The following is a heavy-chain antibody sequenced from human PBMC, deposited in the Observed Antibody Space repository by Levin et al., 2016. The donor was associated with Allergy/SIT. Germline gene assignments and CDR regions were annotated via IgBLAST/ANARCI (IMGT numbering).Heavy chain of an antibody. CDR1: GFTFSSYG. J-gene: IGHJ4*02. CDR3: ARGGSVRGACDY. V-gene: IGHV3-53*04. Sequence: LSLTCAASGFTFSSYGMHWVRQAPGKGLEWVSVIYSGGSTYYADSVKGRFTISRHNSKNTLYLQMNSLRAEDTAVYYCARGGSVRGACDYWGQGTLVTVSS. D-gene: IGHD3-10*01. CDR2: IYSGGST.